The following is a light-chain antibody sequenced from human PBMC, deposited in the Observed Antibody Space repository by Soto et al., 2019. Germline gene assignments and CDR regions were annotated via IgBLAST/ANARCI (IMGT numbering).Light chain of an antibody. CDR1: SSDVGGYDF. CDR2: QVS. V-gene: IGLV2-14*01. J-gene: IGLJ3*02. CDR3: SSYIRMIVRV. Sequence: QSVLTQPASVSGSPGQSITISCTGTSSDVGGYDFVSWYQHHPGKAPRLIIYQVSNRPSGVSNRFSGSKSGNTASLTISGLQPEDEADYYCSSYIRMIVRVFGGGTKLTVL.